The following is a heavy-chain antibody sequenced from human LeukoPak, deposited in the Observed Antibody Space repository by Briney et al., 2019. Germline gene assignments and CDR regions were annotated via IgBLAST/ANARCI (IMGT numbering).Heavy chain of an antibody. CDR3: ARDRGAAVAGRGQPFDP. CDR1: GFTFSDYY. CDR2: ISSSGSTI. J-gene: IGHJ5*02. D-gene: IGHD6-19*01. V-gene: IGHV3-11*04. Sequence: GGSLRLSCAASGFTFSDYYMSWIRQAPGKGLEWVSYISSSGSTIYYADSVKGRFTISRDNSKNTLYLQMNSLRAEDTAVYYCARDRGAAVAGRGQPFDPWGQGTLVTVSS.